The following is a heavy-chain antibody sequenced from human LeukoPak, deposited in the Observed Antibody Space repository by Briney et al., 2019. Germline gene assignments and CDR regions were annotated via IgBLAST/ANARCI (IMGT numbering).Heavy chain of an antibody. CDR1: GGSISSYY. Sequence: SETLSLTCTVSGGSISSYYWSWIRQPPGKGLEWIGYIYYSGSTNYNPSLKSRVTISVDTSKNQFSLKLSSVTAADTAVYYCARAFYDFWSGYYPMDXWGKGTTVTVSS. V-gene: IGHV4-59*08. D-gene: IGHD3-3*01. J-gene: IGHJ6*03. CDR2: IYYSGST. CDR3: ARAFYDFWSGYYPMDX.